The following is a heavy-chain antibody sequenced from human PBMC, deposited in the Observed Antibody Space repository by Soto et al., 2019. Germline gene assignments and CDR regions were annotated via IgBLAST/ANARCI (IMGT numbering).Heavy chain of an antibody. D-gene: IGHD2-2*01. CDR3: ARDDAEYQLLRISPDINWFDP. CDR2: IIPILGIA. Sequence: GASVKVACRASGGTFGSYTISWVRQAPGQGREWMGRIIPILGIANYAQKFQGRVTITADKSTSTAYMELSSLRSEDTAVYYCARDDAEYQLLRISPDINWFDPWGQGTLVTVS. V-gene: IGHV1-69*04. CDR1: GGTFGSYT. J-gene: IGHJ5*02.